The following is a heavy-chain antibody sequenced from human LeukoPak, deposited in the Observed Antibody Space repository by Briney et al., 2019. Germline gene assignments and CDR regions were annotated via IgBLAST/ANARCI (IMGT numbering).Heavy chain of an antibody. CDR1: GFTFSDYG. CDR3: ARALYSGRWYGMDV. Sequence: PGGSLRLSCAASGFTFSDYGMHWVRQAQGKGLEGVAVIWYDGTDKYYADSVKGRFTISRDNSKNTLYLEMNTLRAEDTAVYYCARALYSGRWYGMDVWGQGTTVTVSS. CDR2: IWYDGTDK. V-gene: IGHV3-33*01. D-gene: IGHD6-13*01. J-gene: IGHJ6*02.